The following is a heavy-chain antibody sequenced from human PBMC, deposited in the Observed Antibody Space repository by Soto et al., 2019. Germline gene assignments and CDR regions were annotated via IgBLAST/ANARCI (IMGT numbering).Heavy chain of an antibody. CDR1: GFTFSSYG. Sequence: GWSLRLSFASSGFTFSSYGMHWVRQAPGKGLEWVAVISYDGSSKYYADSVKGRFTISRDNSKNTLYLQMNSLRAEDTAVYYCAKDLGSNQRRDYYYGMDVWGQGTTVTVSS. J-gene: IGHJ6*02. CDR2: ISYDGSSK. V-gene: IGHV3-30*18. D-gene: IGHD4-4*01. CDR3: AKDLGSNQRRDYYYGMDV.